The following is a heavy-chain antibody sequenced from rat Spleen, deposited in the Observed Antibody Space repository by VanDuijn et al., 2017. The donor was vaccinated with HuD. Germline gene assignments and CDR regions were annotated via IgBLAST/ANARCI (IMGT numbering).Heavy chain of an antibody. Sequence: EVQLVESGGGLVQPGRSLKLSCAASGFTFSDYYMAWVRQAPTKGLEWVASINYEGGRSYYGDSVKGRFTISKDNTKSTLYLQMNSLRSEDTATYYCTRVQLDYFDYWGQGVLVTVSS. CDR2: INYEGGRS. CDR1: GFTFSDYY. D-gene: IGHD1-5*01. CDR3: TRVQLDYFDY. J-gene: IGHJ2*01. V-gene: IGHV5-22*01.